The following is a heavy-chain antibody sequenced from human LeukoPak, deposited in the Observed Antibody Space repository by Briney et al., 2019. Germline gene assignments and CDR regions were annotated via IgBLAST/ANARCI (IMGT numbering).Heavy chain of an antibody. Sequence: GGSLRLSCAASGFTFSNAWMSWVRQAPGKGLEWMANIKQDGSEKYYVDSVKGRFTISRDNAKNSLYLQMNSLRAEDRAVYYCARRTYYYGSGSPETGYWGQGTLVSVSS. D-gene: IGHD3-10*01. J-gene: IGHJ4*02. V-gene: IGHV3-7*03. CDR1: GFTFSNAW. CDR3: ARRTYYYGSGSPETGY. CDR2: IKQDGSEK.